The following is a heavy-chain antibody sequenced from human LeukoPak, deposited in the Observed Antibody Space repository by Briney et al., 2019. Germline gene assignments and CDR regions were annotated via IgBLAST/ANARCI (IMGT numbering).Heavy chain of an antibody. D-gene: IGHD1-26*01. CDR1: GYTFTGYY. Sequence: GASVKASCKASGYTFTGYYMHWVRQAPGQGLEWMGWINPNSGGTNYAQKFQGRVTMTRDTSISTAYMELSRLRSDDTAVYYCARDLGATDAFDIWGQGTMVTVSS. V-gene: IGHV1-2*02. CDR3: ARDLGATDAFDI. J-gene: IGHJ3*02. CDR2: INPNSGGT.